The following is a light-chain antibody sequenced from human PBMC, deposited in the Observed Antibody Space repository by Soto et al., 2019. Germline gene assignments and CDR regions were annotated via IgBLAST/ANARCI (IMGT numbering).Light chain of an antibody. CDR1: QSISSW. CDR2: DAS. V-gene: IGKV1-5*01. Sequence: SPMSQTRAALSGSVGGGSPINYRASQSISSWLAWYQQKPGKAPKLLIYDASSLESGVPSRFSGSGSGTEFTLTISSLQPDDFATYYCQQYNSYPITVGQGTRVDIK. CDR3: QQYNSYPIT. J-gene: IGKJ5*01.